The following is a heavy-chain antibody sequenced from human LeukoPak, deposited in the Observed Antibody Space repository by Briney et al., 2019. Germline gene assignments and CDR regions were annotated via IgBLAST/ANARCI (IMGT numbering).Heavy chain of an antibody. Sequence: PGRSLRLSCAASGFTFSSYAMHWVRQAPGKGLEWVAVISYDGSNKYYADSVKGRFTISRDNSKNTLYLQMNSLRAEDTAVYYCARDDLMGRHYFDYWGQGTLVTVSS. D-gene: IGHD2-8*01. J-gene: IGHJ4*02. CDR3: ARDDLMGRHYFDY. CDR2: ISYDGSNK. CDR1: GFTFSSYA. V-gene: IGHV3-30-3*01.